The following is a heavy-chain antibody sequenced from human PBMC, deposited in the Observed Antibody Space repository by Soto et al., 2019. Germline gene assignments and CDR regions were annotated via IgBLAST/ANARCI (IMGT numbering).Heavy chain of an antibody. D-gene: IGHD3-22*01. Sequence: SETLSLTCTVSGGSISSGDYYWSWIRQPPGKGLEWIGYIYYSGSTYYNPSLKSRVTISVDTSKNQFSPKLSSVTAADTAVYYCARDRGDSSGSPFDYWGQGTLVTVSS. CDR3: ARDRGDSSGSPFDY. CDR1: GGSISSGDYY. CDR2: IYYSGST. J-gene: IGHJ4*02. V-gene: IGHV4-30-4*01.